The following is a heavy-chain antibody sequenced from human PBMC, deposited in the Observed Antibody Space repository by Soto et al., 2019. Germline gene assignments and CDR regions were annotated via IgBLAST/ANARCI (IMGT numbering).Heavy chain of an antibody. Sequence: GGSLRLSCAASGFSFSTFSMNWVRQAPGKGLEWVSYISSSGSSINYAGSLEGRFTISRDNDKSSLYLHMNSLREEDTAVYYCATYCSGGSCSWVVWGQGTTVTVSS. CDR1: GFSFSTFS. V-gene: IGHV3-48*02. CDR2: ISSSGSSI. D-gene: IGHD2-15*01. J-gene: IGHJ6*02. CDR3: ATYCSGGSCSWVV.